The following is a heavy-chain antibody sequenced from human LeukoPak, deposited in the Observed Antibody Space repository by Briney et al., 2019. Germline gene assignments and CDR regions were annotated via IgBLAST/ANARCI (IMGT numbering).Heavy chain of an antibody. Sequence: GGSLRLSCGASGFTFRNAWMSWVRQAPGKGLEWVGRIKSKTDGGTTDYAAPVKGRFTISRDDSKNTLYLQMNSLKTEDTAVYYCTTDFISYYDILTGYYTSVDYWGQGTLVTVSS. CDR1: GFTFRNAW. CDR2: IKSKTDGGTT. D-gene: IGHD3-9*01. V-gene: IGHV3-15*01. CDR3: TTDFISYYDILTGYYTSVDY. J-gene: IGHJ4*02.